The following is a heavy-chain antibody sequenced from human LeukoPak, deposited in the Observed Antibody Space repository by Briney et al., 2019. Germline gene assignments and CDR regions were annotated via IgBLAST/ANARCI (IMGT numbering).Heavy chain of an antibody. Sequence: PSETLSLTCSVSGGSISNYYWGWVRQPPGKGLEWIGYICYTGSTSYNPSLKRRGDIFLEAPMKQFSLVVTYGIPAHTAIYYCARLQSANHDNGYHTGGFYYMDVWGKGTTVTVSS. CDR2: ICYTGST. J-gene: IGHJ6*03. V-gene: IGHV4-59*08. CDR1: GGSISNYY. CDR3: ARLQSANHDNGYHTGGFYYMDV. D-gene: IGHD4-17*01.